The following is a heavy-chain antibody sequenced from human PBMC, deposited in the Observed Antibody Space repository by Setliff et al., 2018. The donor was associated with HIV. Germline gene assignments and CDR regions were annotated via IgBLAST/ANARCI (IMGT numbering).Heavy chain of an antibody. V-gene: IGHV3-49*04. CDR3: TRAPKRRYSSNWYYFDY. J-gene: IGHJ4*01. CDR2: IRSIGHYGTI. CDR1: GFTFGDYT. D-gene: IGHD6-13*01. Sequence: GSLRLSCTASGFTFGDYTMGWVRQAPGKGLEWVSLIRSIGHYGTIEYAASAKGRFTISRDDSKSIAYLQMNSMKTEDTAVYYWTRAPKRRYSSNWYYFDYWGHGTLVTVSS.